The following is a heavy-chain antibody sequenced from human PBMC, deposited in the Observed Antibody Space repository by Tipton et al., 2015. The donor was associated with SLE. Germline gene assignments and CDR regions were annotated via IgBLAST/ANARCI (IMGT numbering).Heavy chain of an antibody. D-gene: IGHD6-19*01. Sequence: SLRLSCTASGFTFGDYAMSWVRQAPGKGLEWVGFIRSKAYGGTTEYAASVKGRFTISRDDSKSIAYLQMNSLKIEDTAIYYCVHGSGWLDYWGQGTPVTVSS. CDR3: VHGSGWLDY. J-gene: IGHJ4*02. CDR2: IRSKAYGGTT. V-gene: IGHV3-49*04. CDR1: GFTFGDYA.